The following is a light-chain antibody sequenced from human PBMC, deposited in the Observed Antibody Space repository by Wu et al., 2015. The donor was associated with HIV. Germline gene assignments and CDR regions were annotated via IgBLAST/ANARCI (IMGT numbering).Light chain of an antibody. CDR3: QQYGSSPALT. CDR1: QSLNTNY. Sequence: EIVLTQSPGTLSLSPGERATLSCRASQSLNTNYFAWYQQKPGQAPRLLIFGASSRATGIPDRISGSGSGTDFTLTISRLEPEDFAVYYCQQYGSSPALTFGGGTKVEIK. V-gene: IGKV3-20*01. CDR2: GAS. J-gene: IGKJ4*01.